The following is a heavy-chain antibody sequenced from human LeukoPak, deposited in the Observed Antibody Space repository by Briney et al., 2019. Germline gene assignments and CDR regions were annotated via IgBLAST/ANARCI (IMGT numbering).Heavy chain of an antibody. CDR1: GFTFGSYG. Sequence: GRSLRLSCAASGFTFGSYGMHWVRQAPGKGLEWVSGISGSGGNTYFADSVKGRFTISRDNSKNTLYLQMNSLRAEDTAVYYCAKEGVWGATTEFDYWGQGTLVTVSS. V-gene: IGHV3-23*01. CDR2: ISGSGGNT. CDR3: AKEGVWGATTEFDY. D-gene: IGHD1-26*01. J-gene: IGHJ4*02.